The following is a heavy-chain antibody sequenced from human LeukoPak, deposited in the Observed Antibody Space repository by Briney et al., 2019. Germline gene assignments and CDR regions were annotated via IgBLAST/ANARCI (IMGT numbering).Heavy chain of an antibody. V-gene: IGHV4-59*12. CDR1: GGSISSYY. D-gene: IGHD6-13*01. J-gene: IGHJ4*02. CDR2: IYYSGST. CDR3: ARVGEDSSSDFDY. Sequence: SETLSLTCTVSGGSISSYYWSWIRQPPGKGLEWIGYIYYSGSTNYNPSLKSRVTISVDTSKNQFSLKLSSVTAADTAVYYCARVGEDSSSDFDYWGQGTLVTVSS.